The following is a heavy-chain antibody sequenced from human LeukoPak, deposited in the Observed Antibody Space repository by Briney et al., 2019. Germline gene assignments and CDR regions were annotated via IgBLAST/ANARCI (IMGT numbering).Heavy chain of an antibody. V-gene: IGHV3-21*01. J-gene: IGHJ4*02. CDR2: ISSSSSYI. CDR3: ARDYYDSSGYYVLLGY. CDR1: GFTFSSYS. D-gene: IGHD3-22*01. Sequence: GGSLRLSCAASGFTFSSYSMNWVRQAPGKGLEWVSSISSSSSYIYYADSVKGRFTISRDNAKNSLYLQMNSLRAEDTAVYYCARDYYDSSGYYVLLGYWGQGTLVTVSS.